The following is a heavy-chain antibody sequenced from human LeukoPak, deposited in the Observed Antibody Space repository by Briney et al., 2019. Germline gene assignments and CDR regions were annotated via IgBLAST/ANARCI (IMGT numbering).Heavy chain of an antibody. V-gene: IGHV3-7*01. CDR2: IIQDGSEK. Sequence: PGGSLRLSCAASGFTFTSHWMSWVRQAPGKGLEWVANIIQDGSEKYYVDSVKGRFTISRDNAKNSLYLQMNSLRAEDTAVYYCARDRAPGYYFDYWGQGTLVTVSS. CDR3: ARDRAPGYYFDY. J-gene: IGHJ4*02. CDR1: GFTFTSHW.